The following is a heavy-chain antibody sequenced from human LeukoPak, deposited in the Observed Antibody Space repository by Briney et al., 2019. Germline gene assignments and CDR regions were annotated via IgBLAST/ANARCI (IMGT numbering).Heavy chain of an antibody. V-gene: IGHV3-21*01. J-gene: IGHJ6*04. CDR1: GFTFSSYS. CDR2: ISSSSYI. CDR3: ARGSSLVAGFYYGMDV. Sequence: GGSLRLSCAASGFTFSSYSMNWVRQAPGKGLEWVSSISSSSYIYYADSVKGRFTISRDNAKNSLYLQMNSLGAEDTAVYYCARGSSLVAGFYYGMDVWGKGTTVTVSS. D-gene: IGHD6-19*01.